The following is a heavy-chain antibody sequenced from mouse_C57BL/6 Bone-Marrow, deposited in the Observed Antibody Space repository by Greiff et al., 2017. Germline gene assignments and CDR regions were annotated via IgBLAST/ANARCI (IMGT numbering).Heavy chain of an antibody. CDR2: IYPSDSET. V-gene: IGHV1-61*01. CDR1: GYTFTSYW. D-gene: IGHD1-1*01. Sequence: QVQLQQPGAELVRPGSSVKLSCKASGYTFTSYWMDWVKQRPGQGLEWIGNIYPSDSETHYNQKFKDKATLTVDKSSSTAYMQLSSLTSEDSAVYYGAREGVYYYGPFAYWGQGTLVTVSA. CDR3: AREGVYYYGPFAY. J-gene: IGHJ3*01.